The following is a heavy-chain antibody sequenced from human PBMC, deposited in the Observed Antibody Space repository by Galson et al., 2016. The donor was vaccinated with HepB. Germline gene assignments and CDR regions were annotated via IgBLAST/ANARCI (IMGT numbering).Heavy chain of an antibody. CDR1: GDSVSSNSAT. J-gene: IGHJ6*02. CDR3: ARRTGNGFDV. V-gene: IGHV6-1*01. CDR2: TYYRSRWYS. D-gene: IGHD1-1*01. Sequence: CAISGDSVSSNSATWNWIRLSPSRGLEWLGRTYYRSRWYSDYELSVKSRITINADTSKSQFSLRLNSVTPEDTAVYYCARRTGNGFDVWGQGTTVTVSS.